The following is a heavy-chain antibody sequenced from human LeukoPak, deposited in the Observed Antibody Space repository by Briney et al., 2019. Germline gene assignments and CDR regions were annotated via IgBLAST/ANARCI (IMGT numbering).Heavy chain of an antibody. D-gene: IGHD6-13*01. J-gene: IGHJ4*02. CDR2: ISSTGDAT. Sequence: GGSLRLSCAASGFTFRTHSMNWVRQAPGKWLEWAPPISSTGDATYYADSLKGRFTISRDNARNSVYLQVNSLRAEDTAVYYCARLTGAASDSWGQGTLVTVSS. V-gene: IGHV3-21*01. CDR3: ARLTGAASDS. CDR1: GFTFRTHS.